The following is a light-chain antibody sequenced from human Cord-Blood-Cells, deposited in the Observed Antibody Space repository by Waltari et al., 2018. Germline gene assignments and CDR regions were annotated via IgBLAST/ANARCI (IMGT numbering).Light chain of an antibody. Sequence: QSALTQPASVSASPGQSITISCTGTSSDVGRYNLVSCYQQHPGKAPKLMIYEGSKWPSGVSNRFSGSKSGNTASLTIAGLQAEDEADYYCCSYAGSSTWVFGGGTKLTVL. V-gene: IGLV2-23*01. CDR1: SSDVGRYNL. CDR2: EGS. J-gene: IGLJ3*02. CDR3: CSYAGSSTWV.